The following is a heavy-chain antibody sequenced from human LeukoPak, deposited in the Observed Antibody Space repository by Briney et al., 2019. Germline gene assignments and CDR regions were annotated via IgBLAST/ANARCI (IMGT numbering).Heavy chain of an antibody. CDR3: ARDFYDSSGYYYLFDY. V-gene: IGHV1-69*05. CDR1: GGTFSSYA. D-gene: IGHD3-22*01. CDR2: IIPIFGTA. J-gene: IGHJ4*02. Sequence: GASVKVSCKASGGTFSSYAISWVRQAPGQGLEWMGGIIPIFGTANYAQKFQGRVTITTDESTSTAYMELSSLRSEDTAVYYCARDFYDSSGYYYLFDYWAREPWSPSPQ.